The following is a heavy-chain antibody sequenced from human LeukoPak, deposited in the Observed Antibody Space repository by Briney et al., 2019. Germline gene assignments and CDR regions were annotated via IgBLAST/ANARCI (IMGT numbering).Heavy chain of an antibody. V-gene: IGHV5-10-1*01. CDR3: ARQDCSGGSCFRNYWFDP. CDR1: GYSSTSYW. J-gene: IGHJ5*02. Sequence: GESLKISCKGSGYSSTSYWISWVRQMPGKGLEWMGRIDPSDSYTNYSPSFQGHVTILADKSISTAYLQWSSLKASDTAMYYCARQDCSGGSCFRNYWFDPWGQGTLVTVSS. CDR2: IDPSDSYT. D-gene: IGHD2-15*01.